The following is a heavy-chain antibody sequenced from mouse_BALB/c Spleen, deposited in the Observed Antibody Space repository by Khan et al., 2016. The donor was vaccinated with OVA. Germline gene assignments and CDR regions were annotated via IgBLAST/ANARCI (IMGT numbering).Heavy chain of an antibody. J-gene: IGHJ3*01. CDR1: GYTFTSYT. CDR2: INPSNGYT. Sequence: QVQLKQSGAELARPGASVKMSCKASGYTFTSYTIHWIKKRPGQGLEWIGYINPSNGYTNYNQKFKNKATLTTDKSSTTAYLQLSSLTSDDSAFYNCGRDGAYHRNDGWFAYWGQGTLVTVSA. V-gene: IGHV1-4*01. CDR3: GRDGAYHRNDGWFAY. D-gene: IGHD2-14*01.